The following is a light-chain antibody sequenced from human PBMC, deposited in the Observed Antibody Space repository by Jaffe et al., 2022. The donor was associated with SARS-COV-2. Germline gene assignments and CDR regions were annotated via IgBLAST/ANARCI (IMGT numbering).Light chain of an antibody. V-gene: IGLV3-1*01. J-gene: IGLJ2*01. CDR3: QAWDKSAVV. CDR1: GLGNQF. CDR2: ETK. Sequence: DLTQTPSVSVAPGQTAIITCSGRGLGNQFVSWYQQQPGQSPTLIISETKKRPSDIPERFSGSSSGDTATLTITGAQTTDEADYYCQAWDKSAVVFGGGTRLTVL.